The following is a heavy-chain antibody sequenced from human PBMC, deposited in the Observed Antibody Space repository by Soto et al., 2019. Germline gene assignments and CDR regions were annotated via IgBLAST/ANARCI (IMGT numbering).Heavy chain of an antibody. J-gene: IGHJ5*02. Sequence: PSLTLLLTCAISGDSVSSNSAAWNWIRQSPSRGLEWLGRTYYRSKWYNDYAVSVKSRITINPDTSKNQFSLQLNSVTPEDTAVYYCAKGIAAAVHGWFDPWGQGTLVTVSS. CDR1: GDSVSSNSAA. V-gene: IGHV6-1*01. CDR2: TYYRSKWYN. CDR3: AKGIAAAVHGWFDP. D-gene: IGHD6-13*01.